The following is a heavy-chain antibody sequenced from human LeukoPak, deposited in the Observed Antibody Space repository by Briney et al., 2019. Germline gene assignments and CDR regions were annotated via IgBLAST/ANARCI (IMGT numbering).Heavy chain of an antibody. J-gene: IGHJ4*02. CDR2: IYYSGST. D-gene: IGHD6-19*01. V-gene: IGHV4-59*01. CDR1: GGSISSYY. CDR3: ARVVYSSGWYRIDY. Sequence: SETLSLTCTVSGGSISSYYWSWIRQPPGKGLEWIGYIYYSGSTNYNPSLKSRVTISVDTSKNQFSLKLSSVTAADTAVYYCARVVYSSGWYRIDYWGQGTLVTVSS.